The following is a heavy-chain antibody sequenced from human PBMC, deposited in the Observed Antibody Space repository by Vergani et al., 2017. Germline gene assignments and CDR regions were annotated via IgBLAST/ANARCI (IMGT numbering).Heavy chain of an antibody. CDR2: IKSTFDRGTT. J-gene: IGHJ6*02. CDR3: TTDPRYCGDGSCCWLRDHHYYGMDV. V-gene: IGHV3-15*07. CDR1: GFSFRNAW. Sequence: EVQLVESGGGIVKPGGSLRLSCVASGFSFRNAWMNWVRRTPGKGLEWVGRIKSTFDRGTTDYAAAVKGRFTISRDDSKNTLFLQMNGLKTEDIGRYYCTTDPRYCGDGSCCWLRDHHYYGMDVWGQGTTVTVSS. D-gene: IGHD2-21*01.